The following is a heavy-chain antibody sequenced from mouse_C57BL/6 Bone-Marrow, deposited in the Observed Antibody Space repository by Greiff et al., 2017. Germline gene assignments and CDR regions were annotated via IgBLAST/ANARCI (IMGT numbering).Heavy chain of an antibody. Sequence: VQLQQSGPELVKPGASVKISCKASGYTFTDYYMNWVKQSHGRSLEWIGDINPNNGGTSYNQKFKGKATLTVDKSSSTAYMELRSLTSEDSAVXYCAGWLPFLYYYAMDYWGQGTSVTVSS. J-gene: IGHJ4*01. V-gene: IGHV1-26*01. CDR1: GYTFTDYY. CDR2: INPNNGGT. D-gene: IGHD2-2*01. CDR3: AGWLPFLYYYAMDY.